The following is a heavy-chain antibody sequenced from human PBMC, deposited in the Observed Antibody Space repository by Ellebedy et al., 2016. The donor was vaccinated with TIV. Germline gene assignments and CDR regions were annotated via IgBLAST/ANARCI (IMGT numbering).Heavy chain of an antibody. CDR3: ARNPTPLRYSSRRFDY. J-gene: IGHJ4*02. V-gene: IGHV1-18*01. CDR2: ISAYNGNT. Sequence: ASVKVSCXASGYTFTSYGISWVRQAPGQGLEWMGWISAYNGNTNYAQKLQGRVTMTTDTSTSTAYMELRSLRSDDTAVYYCARNPTPLRYSSRRFDYWGQGTLVTVSS. D-gene: IGHD6-13*01. CDR1: GYTFTSYG.